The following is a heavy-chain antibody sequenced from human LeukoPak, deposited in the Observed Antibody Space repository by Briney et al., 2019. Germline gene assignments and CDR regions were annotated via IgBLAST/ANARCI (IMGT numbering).Heavy chain of an antibody. CDR2: ISSSSSTT. J-gene: IGHJ4*02. V-gene: IGHV3-48*01. CDR1: GFTFSSYS. D-gene: IGHD2-15*01. Sequence: GGSLRLSCAASGFTFSSYSMNWVRQAPGKGLEWVSYISSSSSTTYYADSVKGRFTISRDNAKNSLYLQMNSLRAEDTAVYYCARDELGYCSGGSCYWYYFDYWGQGTLVTVSS. CDR3: ARDELGYCSGGSCYWYYFDY.